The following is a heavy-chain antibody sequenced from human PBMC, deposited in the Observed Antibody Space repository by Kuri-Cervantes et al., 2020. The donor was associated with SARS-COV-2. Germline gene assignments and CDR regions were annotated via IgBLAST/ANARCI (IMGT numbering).Heavy chain of an antibody. Sequence: ASVKVSCKASGYTFTSYYMHWVRQAPGQGLEWMGWISAYNGNTDYAQKLQGRVTMTTDTSTSTAYMVLRSLRSDCAAVYYCARDIVGAPYYYYYYMDVWGKGTTVTVSS. CDR3: ARDIVGAPYYYYYYMDV. CDR2: ISAYNGNT. CDR1: GYTFTSYY. D-gene: IGHD1-26*01. J-gene: IGHJ6*03. V-gene: IGHV1-18*04.